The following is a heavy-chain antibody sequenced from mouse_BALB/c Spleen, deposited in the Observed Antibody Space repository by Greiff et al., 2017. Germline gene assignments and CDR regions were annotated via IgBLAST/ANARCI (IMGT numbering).Heavy chain of an antibody. D-gene: IGHD2-3*01. V-gene: IGHV1-4*02. CDR1: GYTFTSYT. CDR3: ARRGLLNAMDY. J-gene: IGHJ4*01. CDR2: INPSSGYT. Sequence: QVQLKESAAELARPGASVKMSCKASGYTFTSYTMHWVKQRPGQGLEWIGYINPSSGYTEYNQKFKDKTTLTADKSSSTAYMQLSSLTSEDSAVYYCARRGLLNAMDYWGQGTSVTVSS.